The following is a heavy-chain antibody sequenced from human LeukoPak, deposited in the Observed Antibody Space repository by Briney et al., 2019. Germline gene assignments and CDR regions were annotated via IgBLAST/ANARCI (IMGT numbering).Heavy chain of an antibody. J-gene: IGHJ6*03. Sequence: SVKVSCKASGATFSSYAISWVLQAAGLGLEWRGGIIPIFGTANYAQKFQGRVTITADKSTSTAYMELSSLRSEDTAVYYCARGYITMVRGVIITSDYYYMDVWGKGTTVTVSS. V-gene: IGHV1-69*06. CDR2: IIPIFGTA. CDR3: ARGYITMVRGVIITSDYYYMDV. D-gene: IGHD3-10*01. CDR1: GATFSSYA.